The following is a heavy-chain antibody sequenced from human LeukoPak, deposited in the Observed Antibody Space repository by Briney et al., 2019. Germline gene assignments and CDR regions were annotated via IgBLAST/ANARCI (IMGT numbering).Heavy chain of an antibody. CDR1: GGTFSSYA. D-gene: IGHD1-1*01. Sequence: SVKVSCKASGGTFSSYAISWVRQAPGQGLEWMGGIIPIFGTANYAQKFQGRVTITADESTSTAYMELSSLRSEDTAVYYCAKIRGPGTTPYFDYWGQGTLVTVSS. J-gene: IGHJ4*02. V-gene: IGHV1-69*01. CDR3: AKIRGPGTTPYFDY. CDR2: IIPIFGTA.